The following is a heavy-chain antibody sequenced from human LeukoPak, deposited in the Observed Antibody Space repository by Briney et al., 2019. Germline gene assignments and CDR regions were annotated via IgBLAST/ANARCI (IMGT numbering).Heavy chain of an antibody. CDR3: ARGRIQLWLNVYFDY. CDR1: GFTFSSCV. V-gene: IGHV3-30*04. J-gene: IGHJ4*02. CDR2: ISYDGSNK. Sequence: GRALRLSCAASGFTFSSCVMRWGRQAPGEVLEWVAVISYDGSNKYYAHSVKGRFTISRDNSTNTLYLQMKSLRAEDTAVYYCARGRIQLWLNVYFDYWGQGTLVTVSS. D-gene: IGHD5-18*01.